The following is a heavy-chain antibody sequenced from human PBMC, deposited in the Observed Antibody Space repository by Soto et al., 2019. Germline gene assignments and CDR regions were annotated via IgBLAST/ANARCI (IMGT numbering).Heavy chain of an antibody. J-gene: IGHJ4*02. CDR2: MNPNSGNT. Sequence: ASVKVSCKASGYTFTSYDINWVRQATGQGLEWMGWMNPNSGNTGYAQKFQGRVTMTRNTSISTAYMELSSLRSEDTAVYYCARGGYYGSGTKRPLLLFVLPSGSKLLDYWGQGTLVTVSS. CDR3: ARGGYYGSGTKRPLLLFVLPSGSKLLDY. CDR1: GYTFTSYD. V-gene: IGHV1-8*01. D-gene: IGHD3-10*01.